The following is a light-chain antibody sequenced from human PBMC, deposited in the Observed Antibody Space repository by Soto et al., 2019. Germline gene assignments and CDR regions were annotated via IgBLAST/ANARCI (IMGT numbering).Light chain of an antibody. J-gene: IGLJ2*01. CDR3: SSYTSSSTLVV. CDR1: SSDVGGYNY. CDR2: DVS. Sequence: QSALTQPASVSGSPGQSITISCTGTSSDVGGYNYVSWYQQHPGKAPKLMIYDVSNRLSGVSNRFSGSKSGNTASLTISGLQAEDEADYDCSSYTSSSTLVVFGGGTKLTVL. V-gene: IGLV2-14*01.